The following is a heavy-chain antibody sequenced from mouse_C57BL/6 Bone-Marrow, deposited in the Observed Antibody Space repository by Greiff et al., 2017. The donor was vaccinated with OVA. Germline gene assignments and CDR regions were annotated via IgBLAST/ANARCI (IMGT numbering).Heavy chain of an antibody. J-gene: IGHJ3*01. Sequence: EVKVVESGGGLVQSGRSLRLSCATSGFTFSDFYMAWVRQAPGKGLEWIAASRNKANDYTTEYSASVKGRFIVSRDTSQSILYLQMNALRAEDTAIYYCARALSDVPFAYWGQGTLVTVSA. CDR2: SRNKANDYTT. D-gene: IGHD6-1*01. V-gene: IGHV7-1*01. CDR1: GFTFSDFY. CDR3: ARALSDVPFAY.